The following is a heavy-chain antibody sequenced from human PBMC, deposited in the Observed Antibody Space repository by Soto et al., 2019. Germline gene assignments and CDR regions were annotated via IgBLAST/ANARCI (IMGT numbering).Heavy chain of an antibody. D-gene: IGHD3-22*01. CDR3: AKDIPVVVITSGLDY. V-gene: IGHV3-30*18. CDR2: ISYEGSNK. J-gene: IGHJ4*02. CDR1: GFTFSSYG. Sequence: QVQLVESGGGVVQPGRSLRLSCAASGFTFSSYGMHWVRQAPGKGLEWVAVISYEGSNKYYADSVKGRFTISRDNSKNTLYLQMNSLRAEDTAVYYCAKDIPVVVITSGLDYWGQGTLVTVSS.